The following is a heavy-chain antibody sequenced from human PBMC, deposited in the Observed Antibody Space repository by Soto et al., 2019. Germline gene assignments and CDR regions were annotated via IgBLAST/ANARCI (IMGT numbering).Heavy chain of an antibody. V-gene: IGHV3-53*02. J-gene: IGHJ4*02. Sequence: EVQLVETGGGLIQPGGSLRLSCAASGFTVSSNYMSWVRQAPGKGLEWVSVIYSGGSTYYADSVKGRFTISRDNSKNTLYLQMNSLRAEDTAVYYCAGHYDFWCGYYIDYWGQGTLVTVSS. CDR3: AGHYDFWCGYYIDY. D-gene: IGHD3-3*01. CDR2: IYSGGST. CDR1: GFTVSSNY.